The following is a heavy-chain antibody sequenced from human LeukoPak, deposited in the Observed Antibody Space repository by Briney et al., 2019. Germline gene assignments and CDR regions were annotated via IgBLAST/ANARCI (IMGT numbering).Heavy chain of an antibody. Sequence: PSETLSLTCTVSGSSISSSYYGAWIRQPPGKGLEWIATISHSGSTYYNPSLKSRVTISADTSQNQHSLRLNSVTVADTAVYCCARVNTVMATFDYWGQGTPVTVSS. D-gene: IGHD5-24*01. CDR2: ISHSGST. CDR1: GSSISSSYY. J-gene: IGHJ4*02. CDR3: ARVNTVMATFDY. V-gene: IGHV4-38-2*02.